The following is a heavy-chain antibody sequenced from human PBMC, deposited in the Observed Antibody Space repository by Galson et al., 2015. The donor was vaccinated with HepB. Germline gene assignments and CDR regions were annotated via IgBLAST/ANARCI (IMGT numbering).Heavy chain of an antibody. J-gene: IGHJ4*02. CDR2: IYSSGST. CDR1: GGSVRSNTYY. D-gene: IGHD3-22*01. CDR3: ARKHYYDGSGSYPDGFDY. Sequence: LSLTCDVFGGSVRSNTYYWAWIRQPPGKGLEWIASIYSSGSTYYDPSLKSRLTISVDTSKNQVSLRLTSVTVADTAVYYCARKHYYDGSGSYPDGFDYWGQGTLVTVSS. V-gene: IGHV4-39*01.